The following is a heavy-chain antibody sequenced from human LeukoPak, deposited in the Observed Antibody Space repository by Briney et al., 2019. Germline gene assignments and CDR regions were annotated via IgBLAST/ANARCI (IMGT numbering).Heavy chain of an antibody. Sequence: GGSLRLSCAASGFTFSSYSMNWVRQAPGKGLEWVSSISSSSSYIYYADSVKGRFTISRDNAKNSLYLQMNSLRAEDTAVYYCAGEKEYYDSSGYYPYLSFDYWGQGTLVTVSS. D-gene: IGHD3-22*01. J-gene: IGHJ4*02. V-gene: IGHV3-21*01. CDR1: GFTFSSYS. CDR2: ISSSSSYI. CDR3: AGEKEYYDSSGYYPYLSFDY.